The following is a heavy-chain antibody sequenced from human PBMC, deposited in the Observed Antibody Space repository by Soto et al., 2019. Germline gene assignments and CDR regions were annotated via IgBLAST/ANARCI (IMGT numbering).Heavy chain of an antibody. V-gene: IGHV3-33*01. CDR2: IWYDGSNK. D-gene: IGHD6-6*01. Sequence: GGSLRLSCAASGFTFSSYGMHWVRQAPGKGLEWVAVIWYDGSNKYYADSVKGRFTISRDNSKNTLYLQMNSLRAEDTAVYYCARGGEEYSSSSYFDYWGQGTLVTVSS. CDR1: GFTFSSYG. CDR3: ARGGEEYSSSSYFDY. J-gene: IGHJ4*02.